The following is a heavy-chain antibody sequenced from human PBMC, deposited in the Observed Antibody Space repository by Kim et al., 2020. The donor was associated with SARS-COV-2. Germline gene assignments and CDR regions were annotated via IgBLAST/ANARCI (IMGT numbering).Heavy chain of an antibody. CDR3: ARARPYYYGSGSTRYYYYGMDV. D-gene: IGHD3-10*01. Sequence: SETLSLTCAVSGGSISSSNWWSWVRQPPGKGLEWIGEIYHSGSTNYNPSLKSRVTISVDKSKNQFSLKLSSVTAADTAVYYCARARPYYYGSGSTRYYYYGMDVWGQGTTVTVSS. V-gene: IGHV4-4*02. CDR2: IYHSGST. J-gene: IGHJ6*02. CDR1: GGSISSSNW.